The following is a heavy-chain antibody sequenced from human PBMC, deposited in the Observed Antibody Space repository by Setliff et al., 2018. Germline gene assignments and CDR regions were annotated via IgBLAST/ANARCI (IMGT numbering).Heavy chain of an antibody. CDR2: IIPMFGTA. CDR3: ARNEALTGAGNYYYYYMDV. V-gene: IGHV1-69*13. CDR1: GGTFSSYV. Sequence: GASVKVSCKASGGTFSSYVISWVREAPGQGLEWMGGIIPMFGTANYAQKFQGRVTITADESTSTAYMELSSLRSESTAVYYCARNEALTGAGNYYYYYMDVWGKGTTVTVSS. D-gene: IGHD7-27*01. J-gene: IGHJ6*03.